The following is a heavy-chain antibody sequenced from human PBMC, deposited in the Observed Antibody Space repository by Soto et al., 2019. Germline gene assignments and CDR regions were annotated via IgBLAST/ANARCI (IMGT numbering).Heavy chain of an antibody. J-gene: IGHJ6*03. CDR3: AGTSSLQLYYMDV. CDR1: GDSVSSNSAA. D-gene: IGHD1-7*01. Sequence: QVQLQQSGPGLVRPSQTLSLTCVISGDSVSSNSAAWNWIRQSPSRGLEWLGRTYYRSRWYNDYAVSVRSRITVNADTSKSQFSLHLNSVTPEDTAVYYCAGTSSLQLYYMDVWDKGTTVTVSS. CDR2: TYYRSRWYN. V-gene: IGHV6-1*01.